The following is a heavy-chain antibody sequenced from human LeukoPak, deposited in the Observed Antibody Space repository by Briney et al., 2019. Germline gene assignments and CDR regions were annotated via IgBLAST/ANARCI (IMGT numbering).Heavy chain of an antibody. D-gene: IGHD3-3*01. J-gene: IGHJ4*02. CDR1: GYTFTSYY. CDR2: INPSGSST. V-gene: IGHV1-46*01. CDR3: ARAITIFGVVDY. Sequence: ASVKVSCKASGYTFTSYYMHWVRQAPGQGLEWMGIINPSGSSTSYAQKFQGRVTMTRDMSTSTVYMELSSLRSEDTAVYYCARAITIFGVVDYWGQGTLVTVSS.